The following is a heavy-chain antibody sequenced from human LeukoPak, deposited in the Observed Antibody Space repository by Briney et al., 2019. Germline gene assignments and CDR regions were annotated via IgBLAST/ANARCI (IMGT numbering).Heavy chain of an antibody. V-gene: IGHV4-39*01. CDR3: ASLAVAGLSEGY. Sequence: SETLSLTCTVSGGSISSDSYYWAWIRQPPGKGLEWIASIYYSGSTYYNPSLKSRVTISVDTSRNQFSLKLSSVTAADTAVYYCASLAVAGLSEGYWGQGTPVIVSS. CDR1: GGSISSDSYY. CDR2: IYYSGST. D-gene: IGHD6-19*01. J-gene: IGHJ4*02.